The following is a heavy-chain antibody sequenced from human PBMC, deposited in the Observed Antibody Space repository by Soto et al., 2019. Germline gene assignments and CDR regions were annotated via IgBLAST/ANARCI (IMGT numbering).Heavy chain of an antibody. J-gene: IGHJ4*02. D-gene: IGHD4-17*01. CDR1: GFTFSSYA. Sequence: QVQLVESGGGVVQPGRSLRLSCAASGFTFSSYAMHWVRQAPGKGLEWVAVISYDGSNKYYADSVKGRFTISRDNSKNTLYLQMNSLRAEDSAMSYSARSNDYEGQAPDYWGQGTLVTVSS. V-gene: IGHV3-30-3*01. CDR3: ARSNDYEGQAPDY. CDR2: ISYDGSNK.